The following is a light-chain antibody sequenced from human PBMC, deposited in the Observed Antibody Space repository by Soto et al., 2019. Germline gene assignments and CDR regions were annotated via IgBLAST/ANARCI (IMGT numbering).Light chain of an antibody. CDR2: DAS. Sequence: DIQMTQSPSSLSASVGDRVTITCQASQDISDYLNWYHQKPGKAPKFLIYDASYLETGVPSRFSGSGSGTDFTFTISSLQPEDIATYYCQQYDDFPLTFGGGTKVEIK. V-gene: IGKV1-33*01. CDR1: QDISDY. J-gene: IGKJ4*01. CDR3: QQYDDFPLT.